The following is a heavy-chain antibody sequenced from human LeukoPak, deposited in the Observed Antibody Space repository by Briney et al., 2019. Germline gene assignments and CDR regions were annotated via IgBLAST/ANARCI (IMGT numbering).Heavy chain of an antibody. CDR3: ARHVKDIVVVPAAYYFDY. CDR2: IYYSGST. J-gene: IGHJ4*02. D-gene: IGHD2-2*01. CDR1: GGSISSYY. Sequence: PSETLSLTCTVSGGSISSYYWSWIRQPPGKGLEWIGYIYYSGSTNYNPSLKSRVTISVDTSKNQLSLKLSSVTAADTAVYYCARHVKDIVVVPAAYYFDYWGQGTLVTVSS. V-gene: IGHV4-59*08.